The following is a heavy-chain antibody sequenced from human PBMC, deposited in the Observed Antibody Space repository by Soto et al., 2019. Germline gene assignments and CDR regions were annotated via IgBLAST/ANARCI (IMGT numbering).Heavy chain of an antibody. J-gene: IGHJ6*02. CDR1: GGSISSGGYY. CDR2: NYYSGIT. V-gene: IGHV4-31*03. D-gene: IGHD6-6*01. Sequence: PSETLSLTCTVSGGSISSGGYYWTWIRQHPGKGLEWIGYNYYSGITYYNPSLKSRVTISLDTSKNQFSLKLSSVTAADTAVYYCARGSSIAGLYYGMDLRGQGTTVTVSS. CDR3: ARGSSIAGLYYGMDL.